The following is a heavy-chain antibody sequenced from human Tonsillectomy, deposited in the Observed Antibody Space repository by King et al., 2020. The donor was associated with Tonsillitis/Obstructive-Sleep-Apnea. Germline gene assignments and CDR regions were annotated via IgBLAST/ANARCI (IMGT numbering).Heavy chain of an antibody. CDR1: GFTFSSYG. Sequence: VQLVESGGGVGQPGRSLRLSCAASGFTFSSYGMHWVRQAPGKGLEWVAVISYDGSNKYYADSLKGRFTISRDNSKNTLYLQMNSLRAEDTAVYYCAKGDFWSGYQWDNFDSWGQGTLVTVSS. D-gene: IGHD3-3*01. CDR3: AKGDFWSGYQWDNFDS. J-gene: IGHJ4*02. V-gene: IGHV3-30*18. CDR2: ISYDGSNK.